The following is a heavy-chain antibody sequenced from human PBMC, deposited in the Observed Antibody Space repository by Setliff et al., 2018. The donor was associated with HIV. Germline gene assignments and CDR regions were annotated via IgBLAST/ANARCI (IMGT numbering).Heavy chain of an antibody. CDR3: AHCDYSSRRCLY. J-gene: IGHJ4*02. D-gene: IGHD6-13*01. CDR2: VYWDDHK. V-gene: IGHV2-5*02. CDR1: GFTLITSDEG. Sequence: ESGPTLVNPAQTLTLTCSFSGFTLITSDEGVAWIRQPPGKALEWLALVYWDDHKHYSPSLKSRLTITKDTSRHQVVLTMTNMDPVDTATYYCAHCDYSSRRCLYWGQGTLVTVSS.